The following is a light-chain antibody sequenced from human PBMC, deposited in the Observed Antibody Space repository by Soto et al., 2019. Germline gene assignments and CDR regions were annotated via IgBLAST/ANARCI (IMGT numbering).Light chain of an antibody. CDR3: QQCNIWPPV. Sequence: EIVMTQSPATLSVSPGERATLSCRASQNVRTNLVWYQQRPGQPPRLLIYGASIRATGIPARFSGSGSGTEFTLTISSLQSEDFALYFCQQCNIWPPVFGPGTKVDV. CDR1: QNVRTN. CDR2: GAS. J-gene: IGKJ3*01. V-gene: IGKV3-15*01.